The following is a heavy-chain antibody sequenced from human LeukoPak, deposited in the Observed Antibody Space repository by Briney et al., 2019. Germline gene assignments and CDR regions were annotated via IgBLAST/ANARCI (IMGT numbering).Heavy chain of an antibody. V-gene: IGHV4-59*12. J-gene: IGHJ5*02. CDR3: ARDRSPGWFGSFDP. D-gene: IGHD3-10*01. CDR2: IYYSGST. CDR1: GGSISSYY. Sequence: SETLSLTCTVSGGSISSYYWSWIRQPPGKGLEWIGYIYYSGSTNYNPSLKSRVTISVDTSKNQFSLKLSSVTAADTAVYYCARDRSPGWFGSFDPWGQGTLVTVSS.